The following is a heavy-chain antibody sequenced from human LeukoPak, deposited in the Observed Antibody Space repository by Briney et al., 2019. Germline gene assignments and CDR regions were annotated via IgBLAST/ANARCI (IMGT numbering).Heavy chain of an antibody. Sequence: QSGGSLRLSCAASGFTFDDYAMHWVRQAPGKGLEWVSGISWNSGSIGYADSVKGRFTISRDNAKNSLYLQMNSLRAEDTALYYCAKGRAYYYDSSGYLFDYWGQGTLVTVSS. CDR2: ISWNSGSI. CDR3: AKGRAYYYDSSGYLFDY. V-gene: IGHV3-9*01. J-gene: IGHJ4*02. D-gene: IGHD3-22*01. CDR1: GFTFDDYA.